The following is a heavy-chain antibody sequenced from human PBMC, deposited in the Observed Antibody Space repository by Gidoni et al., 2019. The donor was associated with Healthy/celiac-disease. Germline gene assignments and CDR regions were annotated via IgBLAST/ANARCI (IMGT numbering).Heavy chain of an antibody. J-gene: IGHJ4*02. Sequence: QVQLQQWGAGLLKPSETLSLTCAVYGGSFSGYYWSWIRQPPGQGLEWIGEINHSGSTNYNPALKRRVTISVDTSKNQFSLKLSSVTAADTAVYYCARGPLRWGYWGQGTLVTVSS. D-gene: IGHD4-17*01. V-gene: IGHV4-34*01. CDR3: ARGPLRWGY. CDR2: INHSGST. CDR1: GGSFSGYY.